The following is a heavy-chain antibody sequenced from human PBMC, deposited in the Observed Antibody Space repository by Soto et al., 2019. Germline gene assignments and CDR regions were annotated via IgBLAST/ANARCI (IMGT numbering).Heavy chain of an antibody. Sequence: ASVKVSCKVSGYTLTELSMHWVRQAPGKGLEWMGGFDPEDGETIYAQKFQGRVTMTEDTATNTAYMELGSLRSDDTAVYYCVRDASSGYRGWWDPWGQGTLVTVSS. D-gene: IGHD5-12*01. V-gene: IGHV1-24*01. J-gene: IGHJ5*02. CDR2: FDPEDGET. CDR3: VRDASSGYRGWWDP. CDR1: GYTLTELS.